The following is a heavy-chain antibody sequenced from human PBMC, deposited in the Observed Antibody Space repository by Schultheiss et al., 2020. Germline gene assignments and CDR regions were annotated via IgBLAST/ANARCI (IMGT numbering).Heavy chain of an antibody. CDR2: INSDGSST. D-gene: IGHD6-13*01. V-gene: IGHV3-74*01. Sequence: GGSLRLSCEGSGFIFDNHAMHWVRQPPGKGLVWVSRINSDGSSTSYADSVKGRFTISRDNAKNTLYLQMNSLRAEDTAVYYCARGRGSWYREYFQHWGQGTLVTVSS. J-gene: IGHJ1*01. CDR1: GFIFDNHA. CDR3: ARGRGSWYREYFQH.